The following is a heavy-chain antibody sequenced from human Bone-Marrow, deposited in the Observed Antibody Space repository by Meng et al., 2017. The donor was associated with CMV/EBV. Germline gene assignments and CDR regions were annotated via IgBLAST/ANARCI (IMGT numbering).Heavy chain of an antibody. V-gene: IGHV1-69*02. CDR1: GGTFSSYT. Sequence: SVKVSCKASGGTFSSYTISWVRQAPGRGLEWMGRIIPILGIANYAQKFQGRVTITADKSTSTAYMELSSLRSEDTAVYYCARVGYCSSTSCPNDYWGEGTLVTVSS. J-gene: IGHJ4*02. CDR3: ARVGYCSSTSCPNDY. CDR2: IIPILGIA. D-gene: IGHD2-2*01.